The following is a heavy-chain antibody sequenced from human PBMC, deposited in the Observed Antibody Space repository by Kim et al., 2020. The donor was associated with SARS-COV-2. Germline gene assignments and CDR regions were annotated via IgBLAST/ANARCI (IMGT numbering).Heavy chain of an antibody. CDR3: AKFSSSSNDYYGLDV. Sequence: GGSLRLSCAASGFTFNNYAMTWVRQAPGKGLEWVSVIYSGGSSTYYADFVRGRFTISRDNSKNTLYLQMNSLRAEDTAVYYCAKFSSSSNDYYGLDVWGQGTTVTVSS. V-gene: IGHV3-23*03. CDR1: GFTFNNYA. D-gene: IGHD2-2*01. CDR2: IYSGGSST. J-gene: IGHJ6*02.